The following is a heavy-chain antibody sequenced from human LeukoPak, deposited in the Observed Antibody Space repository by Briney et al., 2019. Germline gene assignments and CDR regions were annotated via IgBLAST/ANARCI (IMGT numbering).Heavy chain of an antibody. Sequence: SETLSLTCAVYGGSFSGYYWSWIRQPPGKGLEWIGEINHSGSTNYNPSLKSRVTISVDTSKNQFSLKLSSVTAADTAVYYCASYSSSARSFDYWGQGTLVTVSS. CDR1: GGSFSGYY. CDR3: ASYSSSARSFDY. D-gene: IGHD6-6*01. V-gene: IGHV4-34*01. J-gene: IGHJ4*02. CDR2: INHSGST.